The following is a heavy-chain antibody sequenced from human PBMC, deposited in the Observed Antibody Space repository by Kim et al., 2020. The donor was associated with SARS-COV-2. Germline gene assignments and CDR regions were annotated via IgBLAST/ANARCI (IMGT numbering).Heavy chain of an antibody. CDR3: AKAMIVVVTFDAFDI. V-gene: IGHV3-30*18. CDR1: GFTFSSYG. J-gene: IGHJ3*02. D-gene: IGHD3-22*01. CDR2: ISYDGSNK. Sequence: GGSLRLSCAASGFTFSSYGMHWVRQAPGKGLEWVAVISYDGSNKYYADSVKGRFTISRDNSKNTLYLQMNSLRAEDTAVYYCAKAMIVVVTFDAFDIWGQGTMVTVSS.